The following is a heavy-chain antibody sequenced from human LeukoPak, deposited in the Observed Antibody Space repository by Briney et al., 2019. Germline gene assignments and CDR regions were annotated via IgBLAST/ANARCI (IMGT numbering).Heavy chain of an antibody. D-gene: IGHD2-15*01. V-gene: IGHV3-23*01. CDR3: AKQYSGGCYSTVHY. Sequence: PGGSLRLSCAASGFTFSTYGMSWVRQAPGKGLEWVSAISASGGSTYYADSVKGRFTISRDNSKNTLYLQMNSLRAEDTAVYYCAKQYSGGCYSTVHYWGQGALVTVSS. CDR2: ISASGGST. CDR1: GFTFSTYG. J-gene: IGHJ4*02.